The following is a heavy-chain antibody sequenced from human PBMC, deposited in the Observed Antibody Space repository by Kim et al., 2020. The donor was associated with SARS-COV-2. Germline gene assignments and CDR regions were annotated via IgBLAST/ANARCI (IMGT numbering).Heavy chain of an antibody. Sequence: GGSLRLSCAASGFTFSSYYMTWVRQAPGKGLECVANINQDGSEKYYVDSVKGRFTISRDNAKNSLYLQMNSLRAEDTAVYYCATGTGYCSGNLGYAPGGMDFWGQGTTVTVSS. CDR3: ATGTGYCSGNLGYAPGGMDF. J-gene: IGHJ6*02. CDR2: INQDGSEK. CDR1: GFTFSSYY. D-gene: IGHD2-15*01. V-gene: IGHV3-7*01.